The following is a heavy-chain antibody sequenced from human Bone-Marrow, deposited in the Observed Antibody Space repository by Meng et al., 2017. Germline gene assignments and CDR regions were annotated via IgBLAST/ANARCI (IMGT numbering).Heavy chain of an antibody. CDR1: GGSINSYH. D-gene: IGHD2-15*01. V-gene: IGHV4-59*01. CDR2: IYYSGST. CDR3: ALGVVAATPSLDY. J-gene: IGHJ4*02. Sequence: SETLSLTCTVSGGSINSYHWSWIRQPPGKGLEWIANIYYSGSTNYNPSLKSRVTISVDTSKKQFSLKLSSVTAADTAVYYCALGVVAATPSLDYWGQGTRVTVSS.